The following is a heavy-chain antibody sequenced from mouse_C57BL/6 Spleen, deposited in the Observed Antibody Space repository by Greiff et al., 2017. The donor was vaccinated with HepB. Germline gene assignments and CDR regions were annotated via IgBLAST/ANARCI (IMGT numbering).Heavy chain of an antibody. J-gene: IGHJ4*01. CDR2: INPSNGGT. D-gene: IGHD4-1*01. V-gene: IGHV1-53*01. Sequence: QVQLQQPGTELVKPGASVKLSCKASGYTFTSYWMHWVKQRPGQGLEWIGNINPSNGGTNYNEKFKSKATLTVDKSSRTAYMQLSSLTSEDSAVYYCARSASLGRAMDYWGQGTSVTVSS. CDR1: GYTFTSYW. CDR3: ARSASLGRAMDY.